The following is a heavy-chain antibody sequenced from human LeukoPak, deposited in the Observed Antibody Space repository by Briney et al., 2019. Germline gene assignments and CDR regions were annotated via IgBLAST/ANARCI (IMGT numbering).Heavy chain of an antibody. CDR2: TYYRSKWYN. J-gene: IGHJ3*02. D-gene: IGHD7-27*01. CDR3: ARFNWDDAFDI. CDR1: GDSVYSNSAI. V-gene: IGHV6-1*01. Sequence: SQTLSLTCAISGDSVYSNSAIWNWLRQSPSRGLEWLGRTYYRSKWYNDYAVSVKSRITINPDTSKNQFSLQLNSVTPEDTAVYYCARFNWDDAFDIWGQGTVVTVSS.